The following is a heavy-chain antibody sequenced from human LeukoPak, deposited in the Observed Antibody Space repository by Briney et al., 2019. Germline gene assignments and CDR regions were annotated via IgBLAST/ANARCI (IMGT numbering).Heavy chain of an antibody. CDR3: ARDAVAMGFDV. J-gene: IGHJ6*04. Sequence: GGSLRLSCAASGFTFSSYSMNWVRQAPGKGLEWVSSISSSSSYIYYADSVKGRFTISRDNAKNSLYLQMNSLRAEDTAVYYCARDAVAMGFDVWGKGTTVTVSS. CDR2: ISSSSSYI. D-gene: IGHD5-18*01. CDR1: GFTFSSYS. V-gene: IGHV3-21*01.